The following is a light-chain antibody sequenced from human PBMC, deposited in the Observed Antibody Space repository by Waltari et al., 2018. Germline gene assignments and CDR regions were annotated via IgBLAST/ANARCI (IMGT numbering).Light chain of an antibody. J-gene: IGKJ5*01. Sequence: EIVLTQSPATLSLSPGERATLSCRASQSINTYLAWYQQKPGQAPRLLIYDAANRATGISARYSGSGSGTDFTRIISSLEPEDFAVYYCQQRSNWPPITFGQGTRLEMK. CDR1: QSINTY. CDR3: QQRSNWPPIT. CDR2: DAA. V-gene: IGKV3-11*01.